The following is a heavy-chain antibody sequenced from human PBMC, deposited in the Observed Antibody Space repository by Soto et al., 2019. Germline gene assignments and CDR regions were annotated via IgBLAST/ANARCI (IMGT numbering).Heavy chain of an antibody. CDR2: VSSLGIS. V-gene: IGHV4-30-4*01. CDR1: DASISSGGYY. CDR3: ATNSGDTGWHIDF. D-gene: IGHD2-21*02. Sequence: SETLSLTCTVSDASISSGGYYYSWIRQSPGKGLEWLGYVSSLGISYYNPSLESRLNISGDTSKNQFFLKLTSVTAADTAVYYFATNSGDTGWHIDFWGQGTLVTVSS. J-gene: IGHJ4*02.